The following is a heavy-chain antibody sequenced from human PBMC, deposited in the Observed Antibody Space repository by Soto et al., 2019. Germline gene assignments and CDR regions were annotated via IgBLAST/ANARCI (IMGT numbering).Heavy chain of an antibody. CDR3: ARSQTTVTSYDY. CDR1: GGSINTNW. J-gene: IGHJ4*02. CDR2: SYHSGAT. Sequence: SETLSLTCDVSGGSINTNWWSWVRQPPGKGLEWIGESYHSGATNYNPSLKNRVTIFVDNSNNQFSLNLNSVTAADTAVYYCARSQTTVTSYDYWGQGTLVTVSS. V-gene: IGHV4-4*02. D-gene: IGHD4-17*01.